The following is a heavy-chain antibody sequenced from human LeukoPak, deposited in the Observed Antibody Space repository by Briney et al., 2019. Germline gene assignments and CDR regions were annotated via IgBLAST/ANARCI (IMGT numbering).Heavy chain of an antibody. J-gene: IGHJ3*01. CDR1: GGSISGTYY. CDR3: ARRWVYDKRAFDA. Sequence: TASETLSLTCTVSGGSISGTYYWSWIRQPPGQGLEWIVYIYYTGTTDSNPSLKSRVTISLDTSKNQFSLNLSSVTAADTAVYYCARRWVYDKRAFDAWGQGTMVTVSS. D-gene: IGHD3-16*01. CDR2: IYYTGTT. V-gene: IGHV4-59*08.